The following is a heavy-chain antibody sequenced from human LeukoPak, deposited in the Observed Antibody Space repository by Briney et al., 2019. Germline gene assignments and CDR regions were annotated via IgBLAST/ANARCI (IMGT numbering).Heavy chain of an antibody. V-gene: IGHV3-20*04. J-gene: IGHJ1*01. Sequence: PGGSLRLSRAASGFTFDDYGMSWVRQAPGKGLEWVSGINWNGGSTGYADSVKGRFTISRDNAKNSLYLQMNSLRAEDTALYYCASFPYVVVTAGYFQHWGQGTLVTVSS. CDR3: ASFPYVVVTAGYFQH. CDR1: GFTFDDYG. D-gene: IGHD2-21*02. CDR2: INWNGGST.